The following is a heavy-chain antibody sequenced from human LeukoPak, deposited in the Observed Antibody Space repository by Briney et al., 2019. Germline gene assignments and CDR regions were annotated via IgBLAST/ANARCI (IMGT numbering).Heavy chain of an antibody. V-gene: IGHV3-48*03. CDR3: ARGTAALMDV. CDR2: ISSSGSTI. D-gene: IGHD2-15*01. J-gene: IGHJ6*03. Sequence: GGSLRLSCAASGFTFSSYEMNWVRQAPGKGLEWVSYISSSGSTIYYADSVKGRFTISRGNAKNSLYLQMNSLRAEDTAVYYCARGTAALMDVWGKGTTVTVSS. CDR1: GFTFSSYE.